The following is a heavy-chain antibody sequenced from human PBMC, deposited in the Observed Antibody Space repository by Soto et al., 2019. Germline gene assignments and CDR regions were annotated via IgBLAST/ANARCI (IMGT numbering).Heavy chain of an antibody. CDR1: GGSISSYY. CDR2: IYYSGST. CDR3: ARQGRSYGDPHFDY. Sequence: ETLSLTCTVSGGSISSYYWSWIRQPPGKGLEWIGYIYYSGSTNYNPSLKSRVTISVDTSKNQFSLKLSSVTAADTAVYYCARQGRSYGDPHFDYWGQGTLVTVSS. V-gene: IGHV4-59*08. J-gene: IGHJ4*02. D-gene: IGHD4-17*01.